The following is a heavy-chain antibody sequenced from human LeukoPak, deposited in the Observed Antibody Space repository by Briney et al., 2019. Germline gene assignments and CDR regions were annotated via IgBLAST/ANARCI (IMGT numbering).Heavy chain of an antibody. CDR1: GASVSSGGYY. V-gene: IGHV4-61*08. D-gene: IGHD3-10*01. CDR3: ARRGGSGRSFDY. CDR2: IYYSGST. J-gene: IGHJ4*02. Sequence: SETLSLTCTVSGASVSSGGYYRSWIRQPPGKGLEWIGYIYYSGSTNYNPSLKSRVTISVDTSKNQFSLKASSVTAADTAVYYCARRGGSGRSFDYWGQGTLVTVSS.